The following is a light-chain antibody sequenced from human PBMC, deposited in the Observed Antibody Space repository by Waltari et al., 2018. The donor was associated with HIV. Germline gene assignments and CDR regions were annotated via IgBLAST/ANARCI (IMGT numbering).Light chain of an antibody. CDR1: SSDVGGYNY. CDR2: GVS. CDR3: CSFAGTYTFDSV. Sequence: QSALTQPRSVSGSPGQSVTISCTGTSSDVGGYNYVSWYQQHPGKAPKLMIYGVSERPPGVPCRFSGSKSGNTASRTISGLQAEDEADYYCCSFAGTYTFDSVFGTGTKVTVL. J-gene: IGLJ1*01. V-gene: IGLV2-11*01.